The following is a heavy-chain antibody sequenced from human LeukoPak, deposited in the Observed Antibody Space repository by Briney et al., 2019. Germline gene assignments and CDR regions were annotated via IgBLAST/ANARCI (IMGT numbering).Heavy chain of an antibody. CDR2: VYTTGTT. Sequence: SETLSLTCTVSGGSISSYYWTWIRQPAGKGLEWIGRVYTTGTTNYNPSLKSRVTISVDTSKNQFSLKLSSVTAADTAVYYCARDGYYGSGSSEYYFDYWGQGTLVTVSS. D-gene: IGHD3-10*01. J-gene: IGHJ4*02. CDR3: ARDGYYGSGSSEYYFDY. V-gene: IGHV4-4*07. CDR1: GGSISSYY.